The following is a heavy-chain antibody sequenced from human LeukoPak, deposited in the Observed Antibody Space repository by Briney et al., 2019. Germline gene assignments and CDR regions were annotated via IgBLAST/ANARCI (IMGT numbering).Heavy chain of an antibody. CDR2: ISGTGGTT. Sequence: GGTLRLSCAASGFTFSSYGMSWVRQAPGKGLEWVSAISGTGGTTYYADSVKGRFTISRDNAKNSLYLQMNSLRAEDTAVYYCAELGITMIGGVWGKGTTVTISS. V-gene: IGHV3-23*01. CDR1: GFTFSSYG. D-gene: IGHD3-10*02. J-gene: IGHJ6*04. CDR3: AELGITMIGGV.